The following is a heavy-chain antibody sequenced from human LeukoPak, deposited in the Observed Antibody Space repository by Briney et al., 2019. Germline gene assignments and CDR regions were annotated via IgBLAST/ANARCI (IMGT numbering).Heavy chain of an antibody. Sequence: SVKVSCKASGGTFSSYAISWVRQAPGQGLEWMGGIIPIFGTANYAQNFQGRVTMTEDTSTDTVYMELSSLKSEDTAVYYCATVSLMSVAPDNWFDPWGQGTLVTVSS. CDR2: IIPIFGTA. J-gene: IGHJ5*02. CDR3: ATVSLMSVAPDNWFDP. D-gene: IGHD6-19*01. V-gene: IGHV1-69*06. CDR1: GGTFSSYA.